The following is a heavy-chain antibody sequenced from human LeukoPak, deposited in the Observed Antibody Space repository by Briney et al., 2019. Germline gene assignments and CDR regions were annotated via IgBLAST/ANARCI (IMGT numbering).Heavy chain of an antibody. CDR1: GFTFSSYA. D-gene: IGHD6-6*01. J-gene: IGHJ4*02. V-gene: IGHV3-23*01. CDR3: AKDHIAARPGLGRTVLSQPVGY. CDR2: ISGSGGST. Sequence: PGGSLRLSCAASGFTFSSYAMSWVRQAPGKGLEWVSAISGSGGSTYYADSVKGRFTISRDNSKNTLHLQMNSLRAEDTAVYYCAKDHIAARPGLGRTVLSQPVGYWGQGTLVTVSS.